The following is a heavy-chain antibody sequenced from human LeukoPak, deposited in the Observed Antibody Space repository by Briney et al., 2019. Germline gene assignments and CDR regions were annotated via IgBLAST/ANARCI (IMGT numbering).Heavy chain of an antibody. J-gene: IGHJ3*02. Sequence: ASVKVSCKASGYTFTSYGISWARQAPGQGLEWMGWISAYNGNTNYAQKLQGRVTMTTDTSTSTAYMELRSLRSDDTAVYYCARDGSYYDSSGYYPGAIAFDIWGQGTMVTVSS. V-gene: IGHV1-18*01. CDR2: ISAYNGNT. CDR1: GYTFTSYG. CDR3: ARDGSYYDSSGYYPGAIAFDI. D-gene: IGHD3-22*01.